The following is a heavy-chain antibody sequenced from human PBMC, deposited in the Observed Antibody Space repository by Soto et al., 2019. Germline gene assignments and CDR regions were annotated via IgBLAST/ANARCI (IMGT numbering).Heavy chain of an antibody. J-gene: IGHJ6*03. CDR3: ARGTYYDFWSGYYTGLKYYYYMDV. V-gene: IGHV4-34*01. Sequence: SETLPLTCAVYGGFFSGDYWSWIRQPRGKGQEWSGEINHTGSTNYHPSLKSRVTISVDTSKNQFSLKLSSVTAADTAVYYCARGTYYDFWSGYYTGLKYYYYMDVWGKGTTVTVSS. CDR2: INHTGST. CDR1: GGFFSGDY. D-gene: IGHD3-3*01.